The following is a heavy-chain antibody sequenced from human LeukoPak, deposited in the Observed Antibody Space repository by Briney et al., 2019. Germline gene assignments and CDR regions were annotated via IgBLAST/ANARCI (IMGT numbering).Heavy chain of an antibody. CDR1: GFTFSSYW. V-gene: IGHV3-74*01. CDR2: INSDGSST. CDR3: ARRVVGPTPYYFDY. D-gene: IGHD1-26*01. Sequence: GGSLRLSCAASGFTFSSYWMHWVRQAPGKGLVWVSRINSDGSSTSYADSVKGRFTISRDNAKNTLYLQMDSLRAEDTAVYYCARRVVGPTPYYFDYWGQGTLVTVSS. J-gene: IGHJ4*02.